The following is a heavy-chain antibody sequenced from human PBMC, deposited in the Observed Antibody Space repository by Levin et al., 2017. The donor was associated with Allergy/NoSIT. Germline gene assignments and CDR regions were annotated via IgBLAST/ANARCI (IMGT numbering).Heavy chain of an antibody. CDR3: ARELAARESNYFYGMDV. CDR2: INPNSGGT. D-gene: IGHD6-13*01. Sequence: AASVKVSCKASEYSFTDYYMHWVRQAPGQGLEWMGWINPNSGGTNYAQKFQGRVTMTRDTSISTAYMELRRLRSDDTAVYYCARELAARESNYFYGMDVWGQGTTVTVSS. J-gene: IGHJ6*02. V-gene: IGHV1-2*02. CDR1: EYSFTDYY.